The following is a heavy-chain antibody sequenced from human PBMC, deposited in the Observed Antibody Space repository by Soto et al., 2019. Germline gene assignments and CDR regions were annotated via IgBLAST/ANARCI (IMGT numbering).Heavy chain of an antibody. V-gene: IGHV3-23*01. J-gene: IGHJ4*02. CDR3: ATTKGYIDPFDL. CDR2: ISGSGDRT. D-gene: IGHD5-12*01. Sequence: GGSLRLSCAASGFTFSSYAMSWVRQAPGKGLEWVSSISGSGDRTHNADSVRGRFTISRDDSRNTLNLQMNSLRAEDTAIYFCATTKGYIDPFDLWGQGTLVTV. CDR1: GFTFSSYA.